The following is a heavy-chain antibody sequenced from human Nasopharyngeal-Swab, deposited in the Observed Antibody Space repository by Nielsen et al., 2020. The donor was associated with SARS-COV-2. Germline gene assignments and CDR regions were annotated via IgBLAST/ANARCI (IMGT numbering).Heavy chain of an antibody. CDR3: AKVGYGYYYGMDV. D-gene: IGHD5-12*01. CDR1: GFTFSSYG. V-gene: IGHV3-33*06. Sequence: GESLKISCAASGFTFSSYGMHWVRQAPGKGLEWVAVIWYDGSNKYYADSVKGRFTISRDNSKNTLYLQMNSLRAEDTAVYYRAKVGYGYYYGMDVWGQGTTVTVSS. J-gene: IGHJ6*02. CDR2: IWYDGSNK.